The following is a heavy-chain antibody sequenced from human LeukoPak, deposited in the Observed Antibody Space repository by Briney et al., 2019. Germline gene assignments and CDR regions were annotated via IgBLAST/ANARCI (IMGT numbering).Heavy chain of an antibody. Sequence: GPSLRLSCAASGFTFSISWIRSVRQPPGEGLEWVANIKQDVSNKYYVHSVKGRLTISRDNGQSSLYMQMNRLRDEDTGVYYCARDAGRLLVPFDYWGEGALVTVSS. CDR1: GFTFSISW. J-gene: IGHJ4*02. CDR2: IKQDVSNK. D-gene: IGHD3-10*01. V-gene: IGHV3-7*01. CDR3: ARDAGRLLVPFDY.